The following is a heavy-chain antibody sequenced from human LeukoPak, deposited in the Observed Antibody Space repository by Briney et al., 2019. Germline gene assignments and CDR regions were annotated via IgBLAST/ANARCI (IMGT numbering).Heavy chain of an antibody. D-gene: IGHD1-26*01. CDR2: IIPIFGTA. J-gene: IGHJ4*02. V-gene: IGHV1-69*13. CDR3: ARSIVGATGGYFDY. Sequence: SVKVSCKASGGTFSSYAISWVRQAPGQGLEWMGGIIPIFGTANYAQKFQGRVTITADESTSTAYMELSSLRSEDAAVYYCARSIVGATGGYFDYWGQGTLVTVSS. CDR1: GGTFSSYA.